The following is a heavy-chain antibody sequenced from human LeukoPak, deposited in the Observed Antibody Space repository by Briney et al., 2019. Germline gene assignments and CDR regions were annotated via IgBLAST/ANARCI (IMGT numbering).Heavy chain of an antibody. CDR1: GFTVSSNS. CDR3: ARKHYYDSSGFFPPMDY. Sequence: SGGSLRLSCAASGFTVSSNSMSWVRQAPGKGLEWVSVIYSGGSTFYADSVKGRFTTSRDNSKNTLYLQMNSLRAEDTAVYYCARKHYYDSSGFFPPMDYWGQGTLVTVSS. V-gene: IGHV3-66*01. D-gene: IGHD3-22*01. CDR2: IYSGGST. J-gene: IGHJ4*02.